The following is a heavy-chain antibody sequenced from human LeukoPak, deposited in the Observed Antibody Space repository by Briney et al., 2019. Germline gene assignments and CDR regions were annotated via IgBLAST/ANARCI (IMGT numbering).Heavy chain of an antibody. V-gene: IGHV3-23*01. J-gene: IGHJ6*03. CDR2: ISGGGGST. Sequence: GGSLRLSCAASGFTFSTYAMNWVRQAPGKGLEWVSGISGGGGSTYYADSAKGRFTISRDNSKNSLYLQMNSLRAEDTAVYYCARDRGTGVYGFWSGSYYYYYMDVWGKGTTVTVSS. CDR3: ARDRGTGVYGFWSGSYYYYYMDV. CDR1: GFTFSTYA. D-gene: IGHD3-3*01.